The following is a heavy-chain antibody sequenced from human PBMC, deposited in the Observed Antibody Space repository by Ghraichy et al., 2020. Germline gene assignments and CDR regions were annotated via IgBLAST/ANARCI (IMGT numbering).Heavy chain of an antibody. J-gene: IGHJ4*02. CDR3: AREYDYYDSNGRYWFYLDY. D-gene: IGHD3-22*01. CDR1: GFTFSTYW. V-gene: IGHV3-7*03. CDR2: IKEDGSEK. Sequence: GGSLRLSCAASGFTFSTYWMSWVRQAPGKGLEWVANIKEDGSEKNYVDSVKGRFTISRDNAKNSLYLQMNSLRAEDTAVYYCAREYDYYDSNGRYWFYLDYWGQGTLVTVSS.